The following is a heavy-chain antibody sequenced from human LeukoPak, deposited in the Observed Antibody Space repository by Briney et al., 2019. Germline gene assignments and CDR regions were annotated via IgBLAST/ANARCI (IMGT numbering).Heavy chain of an antibody. CDR1: GYTFTSYY. Sequence: GASVKVSCKASGYTFTSYYMHWVRQAPGQGLEWMGLINPSGGSTSYAQKFQGRVTMTRDTSTSTVYMELSSLRSEDTAVYYCARDPCSSTSCRGPPWFDPWGQEPWSPSPQ. D-gene: IGHD2-2*01. V-gene: IGHV1-46*01. CDR2: INPSGGST. CDR3: ARDPCSSTSCRGPPWFDP. J-gene: IGHJ5*02.